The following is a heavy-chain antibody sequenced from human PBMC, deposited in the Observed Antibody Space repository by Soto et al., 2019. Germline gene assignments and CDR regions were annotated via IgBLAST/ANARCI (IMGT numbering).Heavy chain of an antibody. V-gene: IGHV4-59*08. Sequence: QVQLQQSGPGLVKPSETLSLTCTVSGGSLINYYCSWFRQSPGKGLEWIGYINHDGYSAYNLSLKRRITMSADTSKPQFSLMLNSVTATDTAVYYCSRQGYGPQHGRVDAWGQGTTVIVSS. CDR3: SRQGYGPQHGRVDA. CDR1: GGSLINYY. D-gene: IGHD1-1*01. J-gene: IGHJ6*02. CDR2: INHDGYS.